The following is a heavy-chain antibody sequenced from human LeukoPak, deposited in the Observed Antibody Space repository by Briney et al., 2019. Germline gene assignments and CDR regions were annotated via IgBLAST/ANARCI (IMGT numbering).Heavy chain of an antibody. CDR3: ARDLSVAGTRSNPFDI. V-gene: IGHV3-11*04. J-gene: IGHJ3*02. D-gene: IGHD6-19*01. Sequence: GGSLRLSCAASGFTFSDYYMSWIRQAPGKGLEWVSYISSSGSTIYYAYSVKGRFTISRDNAKNSLYLQMNSLRAEDTAVYYCARDLSVAGTRSNPFDIWGQGTMVTVSS. CDR1: GFTFSDYY. CDR2: ISSSGSTI.